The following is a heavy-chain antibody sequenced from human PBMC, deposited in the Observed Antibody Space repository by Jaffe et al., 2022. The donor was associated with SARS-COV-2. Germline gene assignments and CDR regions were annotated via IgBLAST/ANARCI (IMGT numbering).Heavy chain of an antibody. D-gene: IGHD3-9*01. Sequence: QVQLVQSGAEVKKPGASVKVSCKASGYTFTSYYMHWVRQAPGQGLEWMGIINPSGGSTSYAQKFQGRVTMTRDTSTSTVYMELSSLRSEDTAVYYCARGREGVRYFDWLSSYYYYYGMDVWGQGTTVTVSS. CDR3: ARGREGVRYFDWLSSYYYYYGMDV. CDR1: GYTFTSYY. V-gene: IGHV1-46*01. CDR2: INPSGGST. J-gene: IGHJ6*02.